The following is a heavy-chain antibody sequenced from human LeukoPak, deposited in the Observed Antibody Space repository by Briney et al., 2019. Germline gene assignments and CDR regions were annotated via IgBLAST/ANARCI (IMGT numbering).Heavy chain of an antibody. J-gene: IGHJ4*01. CDR3: AREGRGSSGWFTQFDY. CDR2: IYYSGST. CDR1: GGSISSSY. Sequence: SETLSLTSTVPGGSISSSYWSWIRQPPGKGLEWIGYIYYSGSTNYNPSLKSRVTISVDTSKNQFSLKLSSVTAADTAVYYCAREGRGSSGWFTQFDYWGQGSLVTVSS. V-gene: IGHV4-59*01. D-gene: IGHD6-19*01.